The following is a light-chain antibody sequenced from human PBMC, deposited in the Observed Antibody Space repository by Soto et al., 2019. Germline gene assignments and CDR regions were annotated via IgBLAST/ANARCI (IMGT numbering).Light chain of an antibody. CDR1: TSNIVSNT. CDR2: NNN. J-gene: IGLJ2*01. CDR3: AAWDDSLDGVI. Sequence: QSVLTQPPSASGTPGQRVTMSCSGATSNIVSNTVKWIQQLPGTAPKVLIYNNNQRPSGVPDRFSGSKSGTSASLAISGLQSEDEADYYCAAWDDSLDGVIFGGGTKLTVL. V-gene: IGLV1-44*01.